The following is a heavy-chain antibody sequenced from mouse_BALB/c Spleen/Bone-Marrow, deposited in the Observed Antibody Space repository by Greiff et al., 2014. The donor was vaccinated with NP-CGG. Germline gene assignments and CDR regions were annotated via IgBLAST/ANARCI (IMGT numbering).Heavy chain of an antibody. Sequence: VQLQQSGAELVKPGASVKLSCTGSGFNIKDTYMHWVKQRPEQGLEWIGRIDPANGNTKYDPKFQGKATITADTSSNTAYLQLSSLTSEDTAVYYCASYYRYSFDYWGQGTPLTVSS. CDR1: GFNIKDTY. CDR3: ASYYRYSFDY. J-gene: IGHJ2*01. V-gene: IGHV14-3*02. CDR2: IDPANGNT. D-gene: IGHD2-14*01.